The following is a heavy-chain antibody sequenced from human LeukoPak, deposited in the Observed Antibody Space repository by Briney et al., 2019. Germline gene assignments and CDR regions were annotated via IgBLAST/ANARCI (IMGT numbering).Heavy chain of an antibody. CDR3: ARTNWNARRPFDY. CDR1: GGSISSYY. Sequence: SESLSLTCTVSGGSISSYYWSWIRPPPGKGLEWIGYIYYSGSTNYNPSLKSRVTISVDTSKNQFSLKLSSVTAADTAVYYCARTNWNARRPFDYWGQGTLVTVSS. J-gene: IGHJ4*02. CDR2: IYYSGST. V-gene: IGHV4-59*01. D-gene: IGHD1-20*01.